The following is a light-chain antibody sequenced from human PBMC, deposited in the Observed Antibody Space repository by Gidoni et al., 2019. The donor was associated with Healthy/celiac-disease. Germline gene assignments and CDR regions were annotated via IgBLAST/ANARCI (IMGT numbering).Light chain of an antibody. CDR1: KSVSSN. CDR2: GAS. J-gene: IGKJ4*01. CDR3: QQYNNWPPLT. V-gene: IGKV3-15*01. Sequence: EIVMTQSPATLSVSPGERATLFRRDSKSVSSNLAWYQQKPGQAPRLLIYGASTRATGIPARFSGSGSGTEFTLTISSLQSEDFAVYYCQQYNNWPPLTFGGGTKVEIK.